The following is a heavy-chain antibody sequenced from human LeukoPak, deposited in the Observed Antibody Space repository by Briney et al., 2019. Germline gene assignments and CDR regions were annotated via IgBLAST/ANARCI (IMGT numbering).Heavy chain of an antibody. J-gene: IGHJ4*02. D-gene: IGHD6-19*01. Sequence: GGSLRLSCAASGFIFSAYEMNWVRQAPGKGLEWVSYISSSGSTIYHADSVKGRFTISRDNAKKSLYLQMNSLRAEDTAVYYCARVYSSGWSYWGQGTLVTVSS. CDR1: GFIFSAYE. CDR2: ISSSGSTI. V-gene: IGHV3-48*03. CDR3: ARVYSSGWSY.